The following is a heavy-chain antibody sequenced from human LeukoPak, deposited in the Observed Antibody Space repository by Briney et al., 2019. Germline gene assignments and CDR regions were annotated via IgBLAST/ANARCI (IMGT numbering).Heavy chain of an antibody. CDR3: ARGDPDISFGVVGEAFDI. V-gene: IGHV3-74*01. D-gene: IGHD3-3*01. J-gene: IGHJ3*02. CDR2: INSDGSST. CDR1: GFTFSSYW. Sequence: GGSLRLSCAASGFTFSSYWMNWVRQAPGKGLVWVSRINSDGSSTRYADSVKGRFTISGDNAKNSLYLQMNSLRAEDTAVYYCARGDPDISFGVVGEAFDIWGQGSMVTVSS.